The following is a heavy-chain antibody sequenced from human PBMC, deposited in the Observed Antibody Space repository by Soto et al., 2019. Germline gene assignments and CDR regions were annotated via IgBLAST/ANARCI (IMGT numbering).Heavy chain of an antibody. CDR2: INPNSGNI. V-gene: IGHV1-8*01. D-gene: IGHD3-10*01. Sequence: ASVKVSCKASGNTFTSYDINWVRQATGHGLEWMGWINPNSGNIGYAQKFQGRVTMTRDTAIRTAYMEVSRLRSDDTAVYYCATGSDSGSYYLIAYWGQGTLVTVSS. J-gene: IGHJ4*02. CDR3: ATGSDSGSYYLIAY. CDR1: GNTFTSYD.